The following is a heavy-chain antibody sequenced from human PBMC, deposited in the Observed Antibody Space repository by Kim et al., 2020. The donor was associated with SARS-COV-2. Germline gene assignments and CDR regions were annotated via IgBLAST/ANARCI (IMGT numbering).Heavy chain of an antibody. CDR2: IYYSGST. D-gene: IGHD2-2*01. CDR1: GGSISSGDYY. CDR3: ARFRQSVVPAAMYFDY. V-gene: IGHV4-30-4*01. J-gene: IGHJ4*02. Sequence: SETLSLTCTVSGGSISSGDYYWSWIRQPPGKGLEWIGYIYYSGSTYYNPSLKSRVTISVDTSKNQFSLKLSSVTAADTAVYYFARFRQSVVPAAMYFDYWGQGTLVTVSS.